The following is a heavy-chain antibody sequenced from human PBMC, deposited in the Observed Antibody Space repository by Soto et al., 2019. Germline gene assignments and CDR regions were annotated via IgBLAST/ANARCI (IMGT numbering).Heavy chain of an antibody. Sequence: PGGSLRLSCAASGFTFSSYGMHWVRQAPGKGLEWVAVISYDGSNKYYADSVKGRFTISRDNSKNTLYLQMNSLRAEDTAVYYCAGGLWFGESYYYYGMDVWGQGTTVTVSS. CDR1: GFTFSSYG. V-gene: IGHV3-30*03. CDR3: AGGLWFGESYYYYGMDV. J-gene: IGHJ6*02. CDR2: ISYDGSNK. D-gene: IGHD3-10*01.